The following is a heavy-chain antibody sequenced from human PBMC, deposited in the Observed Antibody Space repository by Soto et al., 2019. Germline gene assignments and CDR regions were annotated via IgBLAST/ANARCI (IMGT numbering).Heavy chain of an antibody. CDR3: ARDNEPSGWYFISEDSFDY. D-gene: IGHD6-19*01. J-gene: IGHJ4*02. V-gene: IGHV3-21*01. CDR1: GFTFSSYS. CDR2: ISSSSSYI. Sequence: GGSLRLSCAASGFTFSSYSMNWVRQAPGKGLEWVSSISSSSSYIYYADSVKGRFTISRDNAKNSLYLQMNSLRAEDTAVYYCARDNEPSGWYFISEDSFDYWGQGTLVTVSS.